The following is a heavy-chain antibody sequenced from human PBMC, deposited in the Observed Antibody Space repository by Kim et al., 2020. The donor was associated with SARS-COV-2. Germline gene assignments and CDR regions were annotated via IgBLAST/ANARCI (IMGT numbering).Heavy chain of an antibody. Sequence: GGSLRLSCAASGFTFSSYWMHWVRQAPGKGLVWVSRINSDGSSTSYADSVKGRFTISRDNAKNTLYLQMNSLRAEDTAVYYCARKKEAPGEPFDYWGQGTLVTVSS. CDR2: INSDGSST. D-gene: IGHD2-21*01. CDR3: ARKKEAPGEPFDY. J-gene: IGHJ4*02. V-gene: IGHV3-74*01. CDR1: GFTFSSYW.